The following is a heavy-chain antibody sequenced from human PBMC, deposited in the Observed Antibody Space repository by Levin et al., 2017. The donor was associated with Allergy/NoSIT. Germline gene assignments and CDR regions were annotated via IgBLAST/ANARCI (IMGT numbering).Heavy chain of an antibody. CDR3: VREYCSGGSCLDY. V-gene: IGHV4-30-4*01. Sequence: PSETLSLTCTVSGGSISSGDYYWSWIRQPPGKGLEWIGYIYYSGSTYYNPSLKSRVTISVDTSKNQFSLKLSSVTAADTAVYYCVREYCSGGSCLDYWGQGTLVTVSS. CDR2: IYYSGST. D-gene: IGHD2-15*01. CDR1: GGSISSGDYY. J-gene: IGHJ4*02.